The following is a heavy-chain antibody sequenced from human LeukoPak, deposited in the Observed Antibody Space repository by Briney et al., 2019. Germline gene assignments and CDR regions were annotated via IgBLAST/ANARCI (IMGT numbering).Heavy chain of an antibody. J-gene: IGHJ5*02. CDR2: IIPILGIA. V-gene: IGHV1-69*04. CDR3: AREPPPQYCSSTSCSNGFDP. Sequence: SVKVSCKASGGTFSSYAISWVRQAPGQGLEWMGRIIPILGIANYAQKFQGRVTITADKSTSTAYMELRSLRSDDTAVYYCAREPPPQYCSSTSCSNGFDPWGQGTLVTVSS. CDR1: GGTFSSYA. D-gene: IGHD2-2*01.